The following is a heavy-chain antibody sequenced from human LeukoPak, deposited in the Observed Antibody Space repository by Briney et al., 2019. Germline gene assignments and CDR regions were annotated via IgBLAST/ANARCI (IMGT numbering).Heavy chain of an antibody. Sequence: SETLSLTCTVSGGSISSSSYYWGWIRQPPGKGREWIGSIYYSGSTYYNPSLKSRVTISVDTSKNQFSLKLSSVTAADTAVYYCARVGADSSSWYYYYYYMDVWGKGTTVTVSS. J-gene: IGHJ6*03. CDR2: IYYSGST. D-gene: IGHD6-13*01. V-gene: IGHV4-39*07. CDR3: ARVGADSSSWYYYYYYMDV. CDR1: GGSISSSSYY.